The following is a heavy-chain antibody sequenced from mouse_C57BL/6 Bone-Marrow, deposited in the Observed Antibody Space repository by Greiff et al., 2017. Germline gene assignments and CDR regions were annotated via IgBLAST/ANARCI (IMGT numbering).Heavy chain of an antibody. CDR2: IYPSDSET. V-gene: IGHV1-61*01. CDR1: GYTFTSYW. J-gene: IGHJ4*01. CDR3: ARSGDYDGRHYAMDD. D-gene: IGHD2-4*01. Sequence: QVQLQQPGAELVRPGSSVKLSCKASGYTFTSYWMDWVKQRPGQGLEWIGNIYPSDSETHYNQKFKDKATLTVDKSSSTAYMQLSSLTSEDSAVYYCARSGDYDGRHYAMDDWGQGTSVTVSS.